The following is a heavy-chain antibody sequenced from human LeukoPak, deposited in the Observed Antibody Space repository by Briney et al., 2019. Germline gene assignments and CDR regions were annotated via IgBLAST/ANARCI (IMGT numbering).Heavy chain of an antibody. J-gene: IGHJ4*02. V-gene: IGHV1-18*01. CDR1: GYIFSTYG. CDR3: ARRRSEEFDFDC. CDR2: ISGYNGNT. D-gene: IGHD6-19*01. Sequence: ASVKVSCKASGYIFSTYGISWVRQAPGQGLEWMGCISGYNGNTNYAQKLQGRVTMTTDTSTTTAYMELRSLRSDDTAVYYCARRRSEEFDFDCWGQGTLVTVSS.